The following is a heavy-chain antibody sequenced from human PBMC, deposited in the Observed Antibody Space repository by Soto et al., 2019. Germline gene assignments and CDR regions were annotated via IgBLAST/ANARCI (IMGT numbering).Heavy chain of an antibody. V-gene: IGHV3-30*18. Sequence: PGGSLRLSCAASGFTFSSYGMHWVRQAPGKGLEWVAVISYDGSNKYYADSVKGRFTISRDNSKNTLYLQMNSLRAEDTAVYYCAKGLPYYYDSSGYRGYFDYWGQGTLVTVSS. CDR1: GFTFSSYG. CDR2: ISYDGSNK. J-gene: IGHJ4*02. D-gene: IGHD3-22*01. CDR3: AKGLPYYYDSSGYRGYFDY.